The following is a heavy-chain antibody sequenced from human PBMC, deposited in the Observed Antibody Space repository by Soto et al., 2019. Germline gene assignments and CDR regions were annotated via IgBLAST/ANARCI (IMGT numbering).Heavy chain of an antibody. CDR3: AAEEGATPFAFDI. CDR2: IVIGSGNT. Sequence: SVKVSCKASGFTFTSSAVQWVRQARGQRLEWIGWIVIGSGNTNYAQKFQERVTITRDMSTSTAYMELSSLRSEDTAVYYCAAEEGATPFAFDIWGQGTMVTVSS. CDR1: GFTFTSSA. V-gene: IGHV1-58*01. D-gene: IGHD1-26*01. J-gene: IGHJ3*02.